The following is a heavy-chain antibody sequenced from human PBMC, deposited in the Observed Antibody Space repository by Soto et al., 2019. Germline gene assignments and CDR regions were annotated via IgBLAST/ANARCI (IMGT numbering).Heavy chain of an antibody. CDR2: IKQDGSEK. CDR3: ARVRRLRGRFVEWFAGAFES. CDR1: GFTFSSYW. V-gene: IGHV3-7*05. J-gene: IGHJ3*02. D-gene: IGHD3-3*01. Sequence: GGSLRLSCAASGFTFSSYWMSWFRQAPGKGLEWVANIKQDGSEKYYVDSVKGRFTISRDNAKNSLYLQMNSLRADDTAVYYCARVRRLRGRFVEWFAGAFESWAQGTTVPVAS.